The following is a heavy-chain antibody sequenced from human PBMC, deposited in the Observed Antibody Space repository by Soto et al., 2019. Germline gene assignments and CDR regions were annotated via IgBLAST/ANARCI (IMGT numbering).Heavy chain of an antibody. CDR2: CSSAAASA. CDR1: GFTIISQV. CDR3: AGCGEIIWSAGSFDY. D-gene: IGHD1-1*01. J-gene: IGHJ4*02. V-gene: IGHV3-23*01. Sequence: GPSLPLSGAACGFTIISQVISCKSQTPGEGLGWVAVCSSAAASADYADSVKGRFTISRDNSKITLHLQMKSLRAEDTAVYYCAGCGEIIWSAGSFDYWGQRT.